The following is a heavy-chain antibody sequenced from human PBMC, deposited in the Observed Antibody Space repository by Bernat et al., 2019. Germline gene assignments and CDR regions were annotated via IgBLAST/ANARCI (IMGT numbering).Heavy chain of an antibody. D-gene: IGHD3-9*01. CDR2: IRGGGGDT. J-gene: IGHJ6*02. CDR3: AKGNYDILTGYYSYYYYALDV. CDR1: GFSFRDYA. Sequence: EVQVLESGGGLVQPGGSLRLSCAASGFSFRDYAMSWVRQAPGNGLEWVSSIRGGGGDTYYANSVKGRFTISRDNSKNTLYLQMSGLGAEDTAVYYCAKGNYDILTGYYSYYYYALDVWGQGTTVTVSS. V-gene: IGHV3-23*01.